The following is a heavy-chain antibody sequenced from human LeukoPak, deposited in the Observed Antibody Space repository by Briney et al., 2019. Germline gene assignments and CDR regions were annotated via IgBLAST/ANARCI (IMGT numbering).Heavy chain of an antibody. CDR2: IYTSGST. Sequence: PSETLSLTCTVSGGSISSGSYYWSWIRQPAGKGLEWIGRIYTSGSTNYNPSLKSRVTISVDTSKNQFSLKLSSVTAADTAVYYCARGLRSSSSWGHYYYYMDVWGKGTTVTVSS. V-gene: IGHV4-61*02. CDR3: ARGLRSSSSWGHYYYYMDV. D-gene: IGHD6-6*01. CDR1: GGSISSGSYY. J-gene: IGHJ6*03.